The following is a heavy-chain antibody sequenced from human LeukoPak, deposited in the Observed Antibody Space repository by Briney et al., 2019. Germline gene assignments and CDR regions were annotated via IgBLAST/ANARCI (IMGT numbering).Heavy chain of an antibody. CDR1: GGSISSGGYS. V-gene: IGHV4-30-2*01. CDR3: ARAALADSSGYFE. J-gene: IGHJ4*02. D-gene: IGHD3-22*01. CDR2: IYHSWST. Sequence: SETLSLTCAVSGGSISSGGYSWSWLRQPPGKGLEWIGYIYHSWSTYYHPSLKSRFTISVDRSKNQFSLKLSSVTAAGAAVYYCARAALADSSGYFEGGQGRLVTVSS.